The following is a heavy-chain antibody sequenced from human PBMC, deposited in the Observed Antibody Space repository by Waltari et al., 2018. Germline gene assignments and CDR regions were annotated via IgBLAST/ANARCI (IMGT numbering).Heavy chain of an antibody. V-gene: IGHV3-66*02. D-gene: IGHD2-21*02. Sequence: EVQLVESGGGLVQPGGSLRLSCAASGFPVSSNYLSWVRQAPGQGLEWVSVIYSGGSTYYADSVKGRFTISRDNSKNTLYLQMNSLRAEDTAVYYCAREGSAYCGGDCYRDPFDYWGQGTLVTVSS. CDR3: AREGSAYCGGDCYRDPFDY. CDR2: IYSGGST. J-gene: IGHJ4*02. CDR1: GFPVSSNY.